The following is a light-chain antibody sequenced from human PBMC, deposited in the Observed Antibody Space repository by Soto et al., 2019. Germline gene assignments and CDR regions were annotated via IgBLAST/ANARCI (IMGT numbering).Light chain of an antibody. CDR3: QQYNNWLLIT. CDR2: GAS. CDR1: QSVRSN. V-gene: IGKV3-15*01. J-gene: IGKJ5*01. Sequence: MMTKSPATVSVYTRERLTLSCRASQSVRSNLAWYQQKPGQSPRLLIYGASTRATGIPARFSGSGSGTEFTLTISSLQSEDFAVYYCQQYNNWLLITFGEGTRLEIK.